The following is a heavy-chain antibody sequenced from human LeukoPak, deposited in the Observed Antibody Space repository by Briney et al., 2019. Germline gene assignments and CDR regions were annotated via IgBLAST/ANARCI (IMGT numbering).Heavy chain of an antibody. CDR3: ARPKNYYDGSGTSGY. CDR1: GFTFSSHS. J-gene: IGHJ4*02. D-gene: IGHD3-22*01. Sequence: GGSLRLSCAASGFTFSSHSMNWVRQAPGKGLEWISYISSSSSLIYYADSVKGRFTISRDNAKNTLYLQMNSLRAEDTAVYYCARPKNYYDGSGTSGYWGQGTLVTVSS. CDR2: ISSSSSLI. V-gene: IGHV3-48*04.